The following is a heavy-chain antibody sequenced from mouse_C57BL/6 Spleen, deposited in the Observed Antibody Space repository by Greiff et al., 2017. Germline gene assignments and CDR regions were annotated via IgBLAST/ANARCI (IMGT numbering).Heavy chain of an antibody. Sequence: QVQLQQSGAELVKPGASVKMSCKASGYTFTSYWITWVKQRPGQGLEWIGDIYPGSGSTNYNEKFKSKATLTVDTSSSTAYMQLSSLTSEDSAVYYCARGPFTTVVATADYFDYWGQGTTLTVSS. J-gene: IGHJ2*01. V-gene: IGHV1-55*01. CDR1: GYTFTSYW. D-gene: IGHD1-1*01. CDR2: IYPGSGST. CDR3: ARGPFTTVVATADYFDY.